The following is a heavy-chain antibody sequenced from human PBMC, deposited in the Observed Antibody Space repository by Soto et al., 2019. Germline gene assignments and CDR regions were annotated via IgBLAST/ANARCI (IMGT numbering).Heavy chain of an antibody. V-gene: IGHV3-30-3*01. D-gene: IGHD4-17*01. Sequence: QVQLVESGGGVVQPGRSLRLSCAASGFTFSSYAMHWVRQAPGKGLEWVAVISYDGSNKYYADSVKGRFTISRDNSKNTLYLQMNSLRAEDTAVYYCATGAAGDYVYFEYWGQGTLVTVSS. J-gene: IGHJ4*02. CDR1: GFTFSSYA. CDR3: ATGAAGDYVYFEY. CDR2: ISYDGSNK.